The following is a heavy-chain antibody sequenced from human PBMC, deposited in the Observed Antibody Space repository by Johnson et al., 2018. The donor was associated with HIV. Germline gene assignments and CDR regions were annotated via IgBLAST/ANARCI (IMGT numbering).Heavy chain of an antibody. D-gene: IGHD3-22*01. CDR3: ARGYYYDSSGSDDAFDI. CDR2: IRSSGSTI. J-gene: IGHJ3*02. V-gene: IGHV3-11*04. CDR1: GFTFSDYY. Sequence: QVQLVESGGGLVQPGGSLRLSCAASGFTFSDYYMNWIRQAPGKGLEWVSYIRSSGSTIYYADSVKGRFTISRDNAKNSLYLQMNSLRAEDTAVYYCARGYYYDSSGSDDAFDIWGQGTMVTVSS.